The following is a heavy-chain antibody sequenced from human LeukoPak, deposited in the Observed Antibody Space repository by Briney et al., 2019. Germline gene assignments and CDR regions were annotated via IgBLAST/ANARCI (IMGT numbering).Heavy chain of an antibody. D-gene: IGHD3-22*01. CDR3: ASEWLSLGMDG. Sequence: SVKVSCKASGGTFSSYAISWVRQAPGQGLEWMGRIIPILGIANYAQKFQGRVTITADKSTSTAYMELSSLRSQDTAVYYCASEWLSLGMDGWGQGSTVTVSS. V-gene: IGHV1-69*04. J-gene: IGHJ6*02. CDR1: GGTFSSYA. CDR2: IIPILGIA.